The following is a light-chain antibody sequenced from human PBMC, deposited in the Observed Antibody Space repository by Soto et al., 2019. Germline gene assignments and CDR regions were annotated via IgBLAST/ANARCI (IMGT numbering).Light chain of an antibody. J-gene: IGKJ5*01. V-gene: IGKV3-20*01. Sequence: IVLTQSPGTQSLSPGDRDTLSCRASQSVNTKLAWYQQKPGQAPTLLMSGASNRASGVPVRFSGSGSGTDFTLTISRLEPEDFALYYCQQYGGSPITFGLGTRLEIK. CDR2: GAS. CDR1: QSVNTK. CDR3: QQYGGSPIT.